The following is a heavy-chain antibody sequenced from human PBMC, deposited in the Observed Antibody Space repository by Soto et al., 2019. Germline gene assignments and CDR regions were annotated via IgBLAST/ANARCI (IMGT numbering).Heavy chain of an antibody. V-gene: IGHV3-7*01. CDR3: AREGRLSEF. J-gene: IGHJ4*02. Sequence: GGSLRLSCAASGFTFSSYWMSWVRQAPGRGLEWVANIKQDGSEKYYVDSVKGRFTISRDNAKNSLHLQMNSLRAEDTAVYHCAREGRLSEFWGQGTLVTVSS. CDR1: GFTFSSYW. CDR2: IKQDGSEK. D-gene: IGHD3-10*01.